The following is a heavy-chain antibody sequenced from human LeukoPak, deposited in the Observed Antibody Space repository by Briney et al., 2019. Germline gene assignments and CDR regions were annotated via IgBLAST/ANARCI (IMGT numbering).Heavy chain of an antibody. J-gene: IGHJ3*02. CDR1: GFTFSSYW. CDR2: IKQDGSEK. Sequence: GGSLRLSCAASGFTFSSYWMSWVRQAPGKGLEWVANIKQDGSEKYYVDSVKGRFTTSRDNAKNSLYLQMNSLRAEDTAVYYCVRNNWNDGGAFDIWGQGTMVTVSS. V-gene: IGHV3-7*01. D-gene: IGHD1-1*01. CDR3: VRNNWNDGGAFDI.